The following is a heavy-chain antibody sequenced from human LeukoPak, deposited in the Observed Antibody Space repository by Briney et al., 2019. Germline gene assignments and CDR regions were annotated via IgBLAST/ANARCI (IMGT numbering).Heavy chain of an antibody. J-gene: IGHJ5*02. CDR2: IHHSVGT. CDR3: PKNIWFDP. Sequence: SETLSLTCVVYGASFSDYYWSWIRQPPGKGLEWIGEIHHSVGTKDNPSLKRRVTISADTSKNQFSLNLSSVTAADTAVYYCPKNIWFDPWGQGTLVTVSS. V-gene: IGHV4-34*01. CDR1: GASFSDYY.